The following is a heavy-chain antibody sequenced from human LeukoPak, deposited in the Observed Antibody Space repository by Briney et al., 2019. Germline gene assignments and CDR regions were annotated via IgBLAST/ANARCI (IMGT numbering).Heavy chain of an antibody. D-gene: IGHD3-22*01. V-gene: IGHV3-74*01. CDR3: ARGRFNYDSTGYSSFYY. J-gene: IGHJ4*02. Sequence: GGSLRLSCAPSGFTFSSYWMHWVRQAPGKGLVWVSRINSDGSSTSYADSVKGRFTISRDNAKNTLYLQMNSLRAEDTAVYYCARGRFNYDSTGYSSFYYWGQGTLVTVSS. CDR1: GFTFSSYW. CDR2: INSDGSST.